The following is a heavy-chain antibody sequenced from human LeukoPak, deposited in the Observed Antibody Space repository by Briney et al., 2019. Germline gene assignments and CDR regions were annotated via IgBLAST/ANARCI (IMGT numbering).Heavy chain of an antibody. J-gene: IGHJ4*02. CDR3: ARSSGGWFGELSYFDY. Sequence: GGSLRLSCTASGFTVNSNYMSWVRQAPGKGLEWVSVIYSGGSPYYADSVKGRFTISRDNSKKTLYLQMNSLRAEDTAVYYCARSSGGWFGELSYFDYWGQGTLVTVSS. CDR2: IYSGGSP. CDR1: GFTVNSNY. D-gene: IGHD3-10*01. V-gene: IGHV3-53*01.